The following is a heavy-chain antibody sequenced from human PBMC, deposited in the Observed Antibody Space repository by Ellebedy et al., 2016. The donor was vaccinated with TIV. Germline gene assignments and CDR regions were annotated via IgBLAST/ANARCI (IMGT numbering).Heavy chain of an antibody. Sequence: SETLSLTCVVYGGSFSAYSWSWIRQPPGKGLEWIGEIKHSGTNNYNPALKSRVTIAGDTSKKQFSLKLNSVTAADTAVYNCARDSKKGWAFDIWGQGTMVTVSS. CDR2: IKHSGTN. D-gene: IGHD6-19*01. V-gene: IGHV4-34*01. J-gene: IGHJ3*02. CDR1: GGSFSAYS. CDR3: ARDSKKGWAFDI.